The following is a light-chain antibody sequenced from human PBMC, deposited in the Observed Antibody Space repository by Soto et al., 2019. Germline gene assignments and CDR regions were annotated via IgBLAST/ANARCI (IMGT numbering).Light chain of an antibody. J-gene: IGLJ2*01. CDR1: SSNIGAGYD. CDR3: QSYDSSLSAVV. V-gene: IGLV1-40*01. CDR2: GNS. Sequence: QSVLTQPPSVSGAPGQRVTISCTGSSSNIGAGYDVRWYQQLPGTAPKLLIYGNSNRPSGVPDRFSGSKSGTSASLAITGLQAEDEAHYYCQSYDSSLSAVVFGGGTKLTVL.